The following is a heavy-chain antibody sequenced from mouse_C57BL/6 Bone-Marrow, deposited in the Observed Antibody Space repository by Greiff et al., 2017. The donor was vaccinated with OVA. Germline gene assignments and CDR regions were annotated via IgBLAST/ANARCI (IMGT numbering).Heavy chain of an antibody. V-gene: IGHV1-15*01. Sequence: VQLQQSGAELVRPGASVTLSCKASGYTFTDYEMHWVKQTPVHGLEWIGAIDPETGGTAYNQKFKGKAILTADKSSSTAYMELRSLTSEDSAVYDCTRYDGYYSFAYWGQGTLVTVSA. CDR1: GYTFTDYE. D-gene: IGHD2-3*01. J-gene: IGHJ3*01. CDR2: IDPETGGT. CDR3: TRYDGYYSFAY.